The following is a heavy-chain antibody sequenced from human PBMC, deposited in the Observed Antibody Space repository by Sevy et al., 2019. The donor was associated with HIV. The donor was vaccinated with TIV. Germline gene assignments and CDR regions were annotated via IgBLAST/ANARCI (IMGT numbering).Heavy chain of an antibody. CDR2: IIPIFGTA. V-gene: IGHV1-69*13. Sequence: ASVKVSCNASGGTFSSYAISWVRQAPGQGLEWMGGIIPIFGTANYAQKFQGRVTITADESTSTAYMELSSLRSEDTAVYYCARDSSGSGSFDYWGQGTLVTVSS. D-gene: IGHD3-10*01. CDR3: ARDSSGSGSFDY. CDR1: GGTFSSYA. J-gene: IGHJ4*02.